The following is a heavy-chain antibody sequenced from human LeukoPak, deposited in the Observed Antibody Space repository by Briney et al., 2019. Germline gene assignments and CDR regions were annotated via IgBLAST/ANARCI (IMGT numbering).Heavy chain of an antibody. CDR3: AREAYCGGDCYYFDY. CDR1: GGSISSYY. V-gene: IGHV4-59*01. D-gene: IGHD2-21*02. J-gene: IGHJ4*02. CDR2: IYYGGST. Sequence: SETLSLTCTVSGGSISSYYWSWIRQPPGKGLEWIGYIYYGGSTNYNPSLKSRVTISVDTSKNQFSLKLSSVTAADTAVYYCAREAYCGGDCYYFDYWGQGTLVTVSS.